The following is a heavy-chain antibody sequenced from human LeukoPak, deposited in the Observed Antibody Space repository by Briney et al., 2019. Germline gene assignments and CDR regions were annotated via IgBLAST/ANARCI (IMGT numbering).Heavy chain of an antibody. V-gene: IGHV5-51*01. Sequence: GESLKISCKGSGYSFTSYWIGWVRQMPGKGLEWMRIIYPGDSDTRYSPSFQGQVTISADKSISTAYLQWSSLKASDTAMYYCARHELFIGSSGGGIDYWGQGTLVTVSS. CDR3: ARHELFIGSSGGGIDY. J-gene: IGHJ4*02. CDR2: IYPGDSDT. CDR1: GYSFTSYW. D-gene: IGHD6-19*01.